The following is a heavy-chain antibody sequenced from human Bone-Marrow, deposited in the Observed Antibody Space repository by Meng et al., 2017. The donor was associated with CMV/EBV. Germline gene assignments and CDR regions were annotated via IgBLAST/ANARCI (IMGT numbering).Heavy chain of an antibody. CDR2: ISSSGSTI. D-gene: IGHD2-2*01. V-gene: IGHV3-48*04. J-gene: IGHJ4*02. Sequence: GESLKISCAASGFTFSSYSMNWVRQAPGKGLEWVSSISSSGSTIYYADSVKGRFTISRDNAKNSLYLQMNSLRAEDTAVYYCASEYCSSTSCQDYWGQGTLVTVSS. CDR3: ASEYCSSTSCQDY. CDR1: GFTFSSYS.